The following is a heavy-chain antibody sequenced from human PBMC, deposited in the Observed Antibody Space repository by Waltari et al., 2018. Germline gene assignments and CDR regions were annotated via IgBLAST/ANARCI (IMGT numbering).Heavy chain of an antibody. CDR3: ATYIGASLGTAAFDV. CDR1: GVSITSNRHY. D-gene: IGHD5-12*01. CDR2: MSYSWPT. V-gene: IGHV4-39*01. Sequence: QVQVQESGPGLVKPSETLSLTCSVSGVSITSNRHYWGWIRQPPGQGLEWIGTMSYSWPTYSSPSLKSRVTISRDTSENQLSLKLGSVTAADTAVYYCATYIGASLGTAAFDVWGQGTTVTVSS. J-gene: IGHJ3*01.